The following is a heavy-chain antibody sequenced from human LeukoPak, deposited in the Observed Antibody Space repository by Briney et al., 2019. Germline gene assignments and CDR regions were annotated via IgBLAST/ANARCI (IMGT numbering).Heavy chain of an antibody. CDR2: ISAYNGNT. Sequence: GASVKVSCKASGGTFSSYAISWVRQAPGQGLEWMGWISAYNGNTNYAQKLQGRVPMTTDTSTSTAYMELRSLRSDDTAVYYCARDMWDPRSAIWGQGTMVTVSS. CDR1: GGTFSSYA. D-gene: IGHD1-26*01. J-gene: IGHJ3*02. V-gene: IGHV1-18*01. CDR3: ARDMWDPRSAI.